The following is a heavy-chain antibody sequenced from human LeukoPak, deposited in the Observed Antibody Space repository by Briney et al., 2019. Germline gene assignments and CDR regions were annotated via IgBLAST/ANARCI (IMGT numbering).Heavy chain of an antibody. J-gene: IGHJ4*02. CDR3: AREVPLDYGDFSYYY. CDR1: GFTFSSYW. Sequence: GSLRLSCAASGFTFSSYWMSWVRQAPGKGLEWVSGINWNGDNTGYADSVKGRFTISRDNAKNSLYLQMNSLRAEDTAFYYCAREVPLDYGDFSYYYWGQGTLVTVSS. D-gene: IGHD4-17*01. CDR2: INWNGDNT. V-gene: IGHV3-20*04.